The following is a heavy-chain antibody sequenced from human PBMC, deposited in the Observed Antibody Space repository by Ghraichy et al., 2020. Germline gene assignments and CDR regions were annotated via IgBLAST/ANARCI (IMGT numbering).Heavy chain of an antibody. Sequence: GESLNISCAASGFTFSSYAMSWVRQAPGKGLEWVSAISGSGGSTYYADSVKGRFTISRDNSKNTLYLQMNSLRAEDTAVYYCAKAGVAGTGDYWGQGTLVTVSS. CDR2: ISGSGGST. D-gene: IGHD6-19*01. V-gene: IGHV3-23*01. CDR3: AKAGVAGTGDY. CDR1: GFTFSSYA. J-gene: IGHJ4*02.